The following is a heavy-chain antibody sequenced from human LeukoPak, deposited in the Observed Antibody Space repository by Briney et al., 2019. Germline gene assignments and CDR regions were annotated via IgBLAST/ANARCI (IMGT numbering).Heavy chain of an antibody. CDR2: ISSSSSYI. CDR1: GFTFSSYS. V-gene: IGHV3-21*01. J-gene: IGHJ4*02. D-gene: IGHD6-13*01. Sequence: PGGSLRLSCAASGFTFSSYSMNWVHQAPGKGLEWVSSISSSSSYIYYADSVKGRFTISRDNAKNSLYLQMNSLRAEDTAVYYCARDLAAADDYWGQGTLVTVSS. CDR3: ARDLAAADDY.